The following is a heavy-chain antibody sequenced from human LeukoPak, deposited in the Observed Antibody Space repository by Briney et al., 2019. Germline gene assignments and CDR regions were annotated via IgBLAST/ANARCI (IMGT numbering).Heavy chain of an antibody. D-gene: IGHD5-18*01. CDR3: ARVAAGDTAPRGQRRYYYYGMDV. CDR2: INHSGST. CDR1: GGSFSGYY. J-gene: IGHJ6*02. V-gene: IGHV4-34*01. Sequence: PSETLSLTCAVYGGSFSGYYWSWIRQPPGKGLEWIGEINHSGSTNYNPSLKSRVTISVDTSKNQFSLKLSSVTAADTAVYYCARVAAGDTAPRGQRRYYYYGMDVWGQGTTVTVSS.